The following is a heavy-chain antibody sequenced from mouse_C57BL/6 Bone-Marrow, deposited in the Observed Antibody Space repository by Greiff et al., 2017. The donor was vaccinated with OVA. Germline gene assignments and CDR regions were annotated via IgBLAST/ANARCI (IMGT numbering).Heavy chain of an antibody. CDR2: INPNNGGT. CDR1: GYTFTDYN. J-gene: IGHJ2*01. CDR3: ARGYYGSSYWYYFDY. D-gene: IGHD1-1*01. Sequence: EVQLQQSGPELVKPGASVKIPCKASGYTFTDYNMDWVKQSHGKSLEWIGDINPNNGGTIYNQKFKGKATLTVDKSSSTAYMELRSLTSEDTAVYYCARGYYGSSYWYYFDYWGQGATLTVSS. V-gene: IGHV1-18*01.